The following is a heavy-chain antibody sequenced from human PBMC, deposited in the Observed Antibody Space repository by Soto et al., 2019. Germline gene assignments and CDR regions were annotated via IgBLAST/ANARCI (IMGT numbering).Heavy chain of an antibody. CDR1: GYSFTSYW. Sequence: GESLKISCKGSGYSFTSYWISWVRQMPGKGLEWMGRIGPSDPSDSYTKYSPSFQGHVTISADKSINTAYLQWSSLKASDTAMYYCSRHRRTYYDMDVWGQGTTVTVSS. V-gene: IGHV5-10-1*01. J-gene: IGHJ6*02. CDR3: SRHRRTYYDMDV. CDR2: IGPSDPSDSYT.